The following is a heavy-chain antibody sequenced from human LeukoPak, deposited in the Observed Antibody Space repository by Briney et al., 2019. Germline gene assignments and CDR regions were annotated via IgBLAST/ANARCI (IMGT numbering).Heavy chain of an antibody. J-gene: IGHJ4*02. Sequence: PGGSLRLSCAASGFTFSSYWMSWVRQAPGKGLEWVANIKQDGSEKYYVDSVKGRFTISRDNAKNSLYLQMNSLRAEDTAVYYCARVERRYCSSTSCTTFDYWGQGTLVTVSS. V-gene: IGHV3-7*01. CDR1: GFTFSSYW. D-gene: IGHD2-2*01. CDR3: ARVERRYCSSTSCTTFDY. CDR2: IKQDGSEK.